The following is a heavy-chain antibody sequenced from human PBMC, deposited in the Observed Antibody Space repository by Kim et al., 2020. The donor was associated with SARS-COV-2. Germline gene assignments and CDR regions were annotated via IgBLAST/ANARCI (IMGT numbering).Heavy chain of an antibody. CDR1: GFTFRTYA. D-gene: IGHD3-3*01. V-gene: IGHV3-30-3*01. CDR3: ARVPPHNLWSGLYNYYHYGMDV. CDR2: ISYDGSNT. J-gene: IGHJ6*02. Sequence: GGSLRLSCAASGFTFRTYAIHWVRQAPGKGLEWVAVISYDGSNTYYADSAKGRFTISRDNSKNTLYLQMNSLRAEDTAVYYCARVPPHNLWSGLYNYYHYGMDVWGQGTTVTVSS.